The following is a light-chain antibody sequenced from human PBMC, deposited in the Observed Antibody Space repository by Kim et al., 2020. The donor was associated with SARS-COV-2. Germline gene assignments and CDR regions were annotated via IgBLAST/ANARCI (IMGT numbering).Light chain of an antibody. CDR3: SSYTSSHSYV. CDR2: DVV. V-gene: IGLV2-14*01. CDR1: SSDVGNYNY. Sequence: QSDPTQPASVSGSPGQSITISCTGTSSDVGNYNYVSWYQQHPGEAPKLMIYDVVKRPSGVSNRFSGSKSGNTASLTISGLQAEDEADYYCSSYTSSHSYVFGTGTKVTVL. J-gene: IGLJ1*01.